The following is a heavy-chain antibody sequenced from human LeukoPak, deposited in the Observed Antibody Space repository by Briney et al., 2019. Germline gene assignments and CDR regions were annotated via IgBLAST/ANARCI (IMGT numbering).Heavy chain of an antibody. CDR2: INHSGST. J-gene: IGHJ6*04. CDR1: GGSISSYY. CDR3: ARGTGIVVVPRNYRV. V-gene: IGHV4-34*01. D-gene: IGHD2-2*01. Sequence: PSETLSLTCTVSGGSISSYYWSWIRQPPGKGLEWIGEINHSGSTNYNPSLKSRVTISVDTSKNQFSLKLSSVTAADTAVYYCARGTGIVVVPRNYRVWGKGTTVTVSS.